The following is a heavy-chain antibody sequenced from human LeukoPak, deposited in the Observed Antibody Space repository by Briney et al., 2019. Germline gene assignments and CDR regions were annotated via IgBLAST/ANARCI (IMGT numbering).Heavy chain of an antibody. CDR3: ARGPKYRYSSSRNYYYYMDV. J-gene: IGHJ6*03. CDR2: IHDSGST. V-gene: IGHV4-30-4*07. D-gene: IGHD6-13*01. CDR1: DDSISSGGYP. Sequence: PSETLSLTCAISDDSISSGGYPWSWIRQPPGKGLEWIGYIHDSGSTYYNPSLKSRVTISVDTSKNQFSLKLSSVTAADTAVYYCARGPKYRYSSSRNYYYYMDVWGKGTTVTISS.